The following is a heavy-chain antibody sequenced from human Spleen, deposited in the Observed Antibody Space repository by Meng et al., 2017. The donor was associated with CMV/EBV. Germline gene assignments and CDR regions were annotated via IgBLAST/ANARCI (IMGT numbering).Heavy chain of an antibody. V-gene: IGHV4-31*02. D-gene: IGHD6-19*01. CDR1: IRSGGYY. CDR2: IYYSGST. Sequence: IRSGGYYWSWIRQHPGKGLEWIGYIYYSGSTYYNPSLKSRVTISVDTSKNQFSLKLSSVTAADTAVYYCARETSPSSYSSGFYYFDYWGQGTLVTVSS. J-gene: IGHJ4*02. CDR3: ARETSPSSYSSGFYYFDY.